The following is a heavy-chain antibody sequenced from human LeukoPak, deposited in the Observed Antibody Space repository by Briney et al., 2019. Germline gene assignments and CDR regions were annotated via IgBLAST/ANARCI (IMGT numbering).Heavy chain of an antibody. CDR2: IYYSGST. J-gene: IGHJ4*02. CDR1: GGSISSGDYY. CDR3: ARDPPYGSGSYYMGY. Sequence: SQILSLTCTVSGGSISSGDYYWSWIRQPPGKGLEWIGYIYYSGSTYYNPSLKSRVTISVDTSKNQFSLKLSSVTAADTAVYYCARDPPYGSGSYYMGYWGQGTLVTVSS. V-gene: IGHV4-30-4*01. D-gene: IGHD3-10*01.